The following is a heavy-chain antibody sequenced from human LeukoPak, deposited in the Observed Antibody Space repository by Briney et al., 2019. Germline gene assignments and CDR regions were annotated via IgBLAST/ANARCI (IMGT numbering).Heavy chain of an antibody. V-gene: IGHV4-31*03. CDR3: ARNSKKRYYDSSGYTIDY. D-gene: IGHD3-22*01. CDR2: IYYSGST. Sequence: SQTLSLTCTVSGGSISSGGYYWSWIRQHPGKGLEWIGYIYYSGSTYYNPSLKSRVTISVDTSKSQFSLKLSSVTAADTAVYYCARNSKKRYYDSSGYTIDYWGQGTLVTVSS. J-gene: IGHJ4*02. CDR1: GGSISSGGYY.